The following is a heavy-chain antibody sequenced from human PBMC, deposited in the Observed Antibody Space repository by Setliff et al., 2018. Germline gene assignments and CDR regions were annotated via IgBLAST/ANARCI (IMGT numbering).Heavy chain of an antibody. Sequence: GASVKVSCKTSGYSFTSHYMHWVRQAPGQGLEWMGIVNPGGLTSSSPQKFEGRVTMTRDTSTSTVYMELNSLTSDDTAVYYCARAGLAAAGRKGVFDHWGQGTLVTVAS. J-gene: IGHJ4*02. CDR2: VNPGGLTS. V-gene: IGHV1-46*01. CDR1: GYSFTSHY. CDR3: ARAGLAAAGRKGVFDH. D-gene: IGHD6-25*01.